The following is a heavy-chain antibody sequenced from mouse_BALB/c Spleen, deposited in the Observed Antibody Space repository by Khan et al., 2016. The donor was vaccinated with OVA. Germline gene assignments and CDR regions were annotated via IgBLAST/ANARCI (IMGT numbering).Heavy chain of an antibody. V-gene: IGHV5-6-3*01. CDR1: GFTFSSYG. CDR2: INSNGGST. CDR3: ARMARTIN. Sequence: EVKLEESGGGLVQPGGSLKLSCAASGFTFSSYGMSWVRQTPDKRLVLVATINSNGGSTYYPASVKGRITISRDNAKNTLYLQMSILNSEDTAMYYCARMARTINWGQGTTLTVSS. J-gene: IGHJ2*01.